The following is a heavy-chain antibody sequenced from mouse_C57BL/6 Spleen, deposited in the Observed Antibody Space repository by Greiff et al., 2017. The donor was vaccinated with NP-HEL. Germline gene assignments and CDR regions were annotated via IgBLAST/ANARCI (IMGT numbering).Heavy chain of an antibody. CDR3: ARISYDGYRFAY. Sequence: VQLQQPGAELVKPGASMKMSCKASGYTFTSYWITWVKQRPGQGLEWIGDIYPGSGSTNYNEKFKSKATLTVDTSSSTAYMQLSSLTSEDSAVYYCARISYDGYRFAYWGQGTLVTVSA. CDR1: GYTFTSYW. V-gene: IGHV1-55*01. J-gene: IGHJ3*01. D-gene: IGHD2-3*01. CDR2: IYPGSGST.